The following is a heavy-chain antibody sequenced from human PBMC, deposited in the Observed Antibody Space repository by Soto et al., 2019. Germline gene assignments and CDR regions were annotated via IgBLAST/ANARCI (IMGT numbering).Heavy chain of an antibody. J-gene: IGHJ4*02. V-gene: IGHV3-43*01. D-gene: IGHD1-26*01. CDR1: GFTFDDYT. CDR3: AKDGNSGSYYVFDY. CDR2: ISWDGGST. Sequence: DVQLVESGGVVVQPGGSLRLSCAASGFTFDDYTMHWVRQAPGKGLEWVSLISWDGGSTYYADSVKGRFTISRDNSKNSLYLQMNSLRTEDTALYYCAKDGNSGSYYVFDYWGQGTLVTVSS.